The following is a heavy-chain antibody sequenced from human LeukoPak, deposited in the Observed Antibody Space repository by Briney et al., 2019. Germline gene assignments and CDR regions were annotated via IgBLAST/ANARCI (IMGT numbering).Heavy chain of an antibody. D-gene: IGHD4-11*01. J-gene: IGHJ4*02. Sequence: WASVKVSCKASGYTFTGYYMHWVRRAPGQGLEWMGWINPNSGGTNYAQKFQGRVTMTRDTSISTAYMELSRLGSDDTAVYYCARTKTDDYSNYEYWGQGTLVTVSS. V-gene: IGHV1-2*02. CDR2: INPNSGGT. CDR3: ARTKTDDYSNYEY. CDR1: GYTFTGYY.